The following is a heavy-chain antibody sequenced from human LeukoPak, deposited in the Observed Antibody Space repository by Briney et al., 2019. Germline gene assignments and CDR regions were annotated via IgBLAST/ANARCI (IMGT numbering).Heavy chain of an antibody. Sequence: SETLSLTCTVSGGSISSGGYYWSWIRQQPGKGLEWIGYIYYSGSTYYNPSLKSRVTISVDTSKNQFSLKLSSVTAADTAVYYCARVVKYYYGMDVWGQGTTVTVSS. CDR3: ARVVKYYYGMDV. D-gene: IGHD1-26*01. J-gene: IGHJ6*02. CDR1: GGSISSGGYY. CDR2: IYYSGST. V-gene: IGHV4-31*03.